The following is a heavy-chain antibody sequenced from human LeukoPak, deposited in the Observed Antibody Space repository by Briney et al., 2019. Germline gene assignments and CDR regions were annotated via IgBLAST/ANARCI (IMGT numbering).Heavy chain of an antibody. CDR1: GFTFSSYA. CDR2: ICGSCGST. Sequence: PGGPLRLSCAASGFTFSSYAMSWVRQAPGKGPEWVSGICGSCGSTYYADSVKGRFSISRDNSNNTLYLQMNSLRAEDTAVYYCARLYSSGWSYFDYWGQGTLVTVSS. D-gene: IGHD6-19*01. V-gene: IGHV3-23*01. J-gene: IGHJ4*02. CDR3: ARLYSSGWSYFDY.